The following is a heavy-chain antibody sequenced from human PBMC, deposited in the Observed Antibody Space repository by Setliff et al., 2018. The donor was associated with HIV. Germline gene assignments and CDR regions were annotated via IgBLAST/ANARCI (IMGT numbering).Heavy chain of an antibody. V-gene: IGHV1-2*06. CDR2: INPNSGGT. Sequence: ASVKVSCKASGYTFTAYYMHWVRQAPGQGLEWMGRINPNSGGTNYAQKFQGRVTMSRDTSIITVYMELSRLRSDDTAVYYCATKVYCTNGVCLDAFDIWGQGTKVTVSS. D-gene: IGHD2-8*01. J-gene: IGHJ3*02. CDR1: GYTFTAYY. CDR3: ATKVYCTNGVCLDAFDI.